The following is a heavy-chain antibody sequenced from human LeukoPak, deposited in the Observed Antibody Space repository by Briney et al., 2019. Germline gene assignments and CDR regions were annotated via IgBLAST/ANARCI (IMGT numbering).Heavy chain of an antibody. CDR2: IKPDGSEK. CDR3: ARDSDTAMVSG. Sequence: GGSLRLSCAASGFTFSTYWMTWVRQSPGKGLEWVANIKPDGSEKYYLDSVKGRFTISRDNAKNSLDLQMNSLRAGDTAVYYCARDSDTAMVSGWGQGTLVTVSS. V-gene: IGHV3-7*01. J-gene: IGHJ4*02. CDR1: GFTFSTYW. D-gene: IGHD5-18*01.